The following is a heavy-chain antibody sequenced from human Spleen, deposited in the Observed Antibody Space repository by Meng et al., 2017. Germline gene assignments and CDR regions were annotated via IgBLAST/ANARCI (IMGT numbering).Heavy chain of an antibody. CDR3: IRDRSALTYYYDSSGYMGTYFDY. CDR2: IRSKPYGGTT. V-gene: IGHV3-49*04. J-gene: IGHJ4*02. CDR1: GFTFGDYA. D-gene: IGHD3-22*01. Sequence: GESLKISCTASGFTFGDYAMSWVRQAPGKGLEWVGFIRSKPYGGTTESAASVKGRFIFSRDDSKRIAYLQMNSLQTEDTAVYYCIRDRSALTYYYDSSGYMGTYFDYWGQGALVTVSS.